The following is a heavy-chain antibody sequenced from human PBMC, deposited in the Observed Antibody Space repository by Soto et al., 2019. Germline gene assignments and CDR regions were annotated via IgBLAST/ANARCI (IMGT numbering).Heavy chain of an antibody. CDR2: IRSTVYGATT. V-gene: IGHV3-49*04. Sequence: RLSCTASGFTFGAYTLAWVRQAPGTGLEWVGSIRSTVYGATTYYDASVRDRFIISRDDSKSFAYLQMNSLRTEDTAVYFCTRVREWLIRIRFRYYGLDVWGQGTTVT. J-gene: IGHJ6*02. CDR1: GFTFGAYT. CDR3: TRVREWLIRIRFRYYGLDV. D-gene: IGHD6-19*01.